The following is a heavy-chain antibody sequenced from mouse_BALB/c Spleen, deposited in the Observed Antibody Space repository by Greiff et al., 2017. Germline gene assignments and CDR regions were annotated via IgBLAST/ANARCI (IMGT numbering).Heavy chain of an antibody. CDR2: ISSGGSYT. CDR3: ARHKGS. J-gene: IGHJ3*01. V-gene: IGHV5-6*02. CDR1: GFTFSSYG. D-gene: IGHD1-1*01. Sequence: EVKLVESGGDLVKPGGSLKLSCAASGFTFSSYGMSWVRQTPDKRLEWVATISSGGSYTYYPDSVKGRFTISRDNAKNTLYLQMSSLKSEDTAVYYCARHKGSWGQGTLVTVSA.